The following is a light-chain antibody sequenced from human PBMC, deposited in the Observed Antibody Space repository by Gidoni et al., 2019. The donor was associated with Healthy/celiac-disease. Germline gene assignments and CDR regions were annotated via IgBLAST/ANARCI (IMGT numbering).Light chain of an antibody. J-gene: IGKJ3*01. CDR3: QQSYNTPVT. CDR2: AAS. Sequence: DIQMNQAPSLLSASVGDRVTITCPASQRISSYLNWYQQKPGKAPKLLIYAASSLETGVPSRFSGSGSGTDFTLNISSLQPEDIATYYCQQSYNTPVTFGPGTKVDIK. V-gene: IGKV1-39*01. CDR1: QRISSY.